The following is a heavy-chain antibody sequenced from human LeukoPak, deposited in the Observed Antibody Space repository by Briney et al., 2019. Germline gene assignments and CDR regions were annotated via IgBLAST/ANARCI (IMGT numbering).Heavy chain of an antibody. Sequence: SVKVSCKASGGTFSSYAISWVRQARGQGLEWMGGIIPIFGTANYAQKFQGRVTITADESTSTAYMELSSLRSEDTAVYYCATKYPVASPYYYYYYMDVWGKGTTVTISS. CDR2: IIPIFGTA. D-gene: IGHD6-6*01. CDR3: ATKYPVASPYYYYYYMDV. CDR1: GGTFSSYA. J-gene: IGHJ6*03. V-gene: IGHV1-69*13.